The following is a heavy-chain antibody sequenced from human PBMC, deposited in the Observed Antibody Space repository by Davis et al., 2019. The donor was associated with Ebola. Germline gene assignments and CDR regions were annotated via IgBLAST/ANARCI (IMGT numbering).Heavy chain of an antibody. D-gene: IGHD6-6*01. V-gene: IGHV5-51*01. J-gene: IGHJ6*02. Sequence: KVSCKGSGYSFTSYWIGWVRQMPGKGLEWMGIIYPGDSDTRYSPSFQGQVTISADKSISTAYLQWSSLKASDTAMYYCARWGIAARLPYYYYYGMDVWGQGTTVTVSS. CDR2: IYPGDSDT. CDR1: GYSFTSYW. CDR3: ARWGIAARLPYYYYYGMDV.